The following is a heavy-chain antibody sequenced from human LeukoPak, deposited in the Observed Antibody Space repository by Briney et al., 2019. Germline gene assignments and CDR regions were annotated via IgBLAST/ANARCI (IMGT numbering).Heavy chain of an antibody. V-gene: IGHV7-4-1*02. Sequence: GASVKVSCKASGGTFTSYAMNWVRQAPGQGLEWMGWINTNTGNPTYAQGFTGRFVFSLDTSVSTAYLQISSLKAEDTAVYYCARGQGGYYGSGSYLFDYWGQGTLVTVSS. CDR1: GGTFTSYA. D-gene: IGHD3-10*01. J-gene: IGHJ4*02. CDR3: ARGQGGYYGSGSYLFDY. CDR2: INTNTGNP.